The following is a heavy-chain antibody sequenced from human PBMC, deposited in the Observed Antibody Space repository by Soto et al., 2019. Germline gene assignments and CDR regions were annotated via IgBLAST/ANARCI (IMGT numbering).Heavy chain of an antibody. J-gene: IGHJ6*02. CDR2: ISYAGSNK. V-gene: IGHV3-30*18. CDR3: AKDLLRPGRAYGMDV. D-gene: IGHD6-25*01. CDR1: GFTFSTYG. Sequence: QVQLVESGGGVVQPGRSLRLSCAASGFTFSTYGMHWVRQAPGKGLEWVAVISYAGSNKYYADSVKGRFTISRDNSKNTLYLHRNSLRPEDTAVYYCAKDLLRPGRAYGMDVGGQGTTVTVSS.